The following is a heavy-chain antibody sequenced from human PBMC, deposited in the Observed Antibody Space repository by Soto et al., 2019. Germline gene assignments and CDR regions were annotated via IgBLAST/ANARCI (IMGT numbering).Heavy chain of an antibody. D-gene: IGHD2-21*01. J-gene: IGHJ6*02. CDR3: AREGILWSTHYYYDGMDV. CDR2: IWYDGSNK. CDR1: GFTFSSYG. V-gene: IGHV3-33*01. Sequence: QVQLVESGGGVVQPGRSLRLSCAASGFTFSSYGMHWVRQAPGKGLEWVAVIWYDGSNKYYADSVKGRFTISRDNSKNTRYRQMNSLRAEDTAVYYFAREGILWSTHYYYDGMDVWGQGTTVTVSS.